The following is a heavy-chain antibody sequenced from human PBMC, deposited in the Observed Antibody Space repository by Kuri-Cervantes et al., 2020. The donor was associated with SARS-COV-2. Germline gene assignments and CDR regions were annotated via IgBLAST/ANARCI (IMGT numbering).Heavy chain of an antibody. J-gene: IGHJ4*02. CDR2: TYTSGST. CDR3: ARVKTIFGVAPFDY. Sequence: SETLSLTCTVSGGSISSYYWSWIRQPAGKGLEWIGRTYTSGSTNYNPSLKSRVTISVDTSKNQFSLKLSSVTAADTAVYYCARVKTIFGVAPFDYWGQGTLVTVSS. D-gene: IGHD3-3*01. CDR1: GGSISSYY. V-gene: IGHV4-4*07.